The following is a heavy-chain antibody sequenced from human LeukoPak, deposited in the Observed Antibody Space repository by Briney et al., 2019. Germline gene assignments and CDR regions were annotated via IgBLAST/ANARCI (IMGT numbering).Heavy chain of an antibody. CDR2: IRYDGSNK. V-gene: IGHV3-30*02. CDR1: GFTFSTYG. Sequence: PGGSLRLSCAASGFTFSTYGMHWVRQAPGKGLEWVAFIRYDGSNKYYAGSVKGRFTISRDNSKNTLYLQMNSLRAEDTAVYYCAKAPPVITTYFDYWGQGTLVTVSS. CDR3: AKAPPVITTYFDY. J-gene: IGHJ4*02. D-gene: IGHD4/OR15-4a*01.